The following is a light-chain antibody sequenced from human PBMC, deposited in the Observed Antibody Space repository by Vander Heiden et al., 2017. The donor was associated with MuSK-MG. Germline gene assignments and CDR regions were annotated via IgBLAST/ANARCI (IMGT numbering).Light chain of an antibody. CDR3: QQEDTYPLT. CDR2: KAS. J-gene: IGKJ4*01. CDR1: QSIGSW. V-gene: IGKV1-5*03. Sequence: DIQMTQSPSTLAASVGDRVIITCRASQSIGSWLTWYQQKPGRAPKVLIYKASTLESGVPSRFSGGGSATEFTLTISSLQPDDFATYYCQQEDTYPLTFGGRTKVEIK.